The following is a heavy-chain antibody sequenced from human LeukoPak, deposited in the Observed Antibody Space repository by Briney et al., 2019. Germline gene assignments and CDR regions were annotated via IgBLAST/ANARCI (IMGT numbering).Heavy chain of an antibody. CDR2: IYSGGST. D-gene: IGHD3-10*01. CDR3: ARDRFGGYGDSSH. V-gene: IGHV3-66*01. CDR1: GFTVSSNY. J-gene: IGHJ4*02. Sequence: GGSLRLSCAASGFTVSSNYMSWVRQAPGKGLEWVSVIYSGGSTYYADSVKGRFTISRDNSKNTLYLQMNSLRAEDTAVYYCARDRFGGYGDSSHWGQGTLVTVSS.